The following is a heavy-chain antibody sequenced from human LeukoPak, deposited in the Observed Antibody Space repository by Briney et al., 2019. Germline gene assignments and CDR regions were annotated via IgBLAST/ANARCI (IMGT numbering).Heavy chain of an antibody. D-gene: IGHD3-22*01. Sequence: AVTVSCKASGYTFTGYYMHWVRQAPRQGLEWMGWINPNSGGTNYAQKFQGRVTMTRDTSISTAYIELSRLRSDDTAVYYCARVPHYYDSSGYYYFDYWGQGTLVTVSS. CDR3: ARVPHYYDSSGYYYFDY. J-gene: IGHJ4*02. V-gene: IGHV1-2*02. CDR2: INPNSGGT. CDR1: GYTFTGYY.